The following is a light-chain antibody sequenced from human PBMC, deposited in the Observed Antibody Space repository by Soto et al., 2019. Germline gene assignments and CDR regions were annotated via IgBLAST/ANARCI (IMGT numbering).Light chain of an antibody. V-gene: IGLV1-44*01. Sequence: QPVLTQPPSTSGAPGQMVTISCSGDNSNIGTNTVSWYRQVPGAAPQLLIYNNNQRPSGISGRFSGSKSGTSASLAISALQSDDEADYYCAAWDDSLRGRLFGGGTQLTVL. J-gene: IGLJ2*01. CDR3: AAWDDSLRGRL. CDR1: NSNIGTNT. CDR2: NNN.